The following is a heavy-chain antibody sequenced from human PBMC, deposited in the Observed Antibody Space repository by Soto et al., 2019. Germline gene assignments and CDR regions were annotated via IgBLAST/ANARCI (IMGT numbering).Heavy chain of an antibody. CDR1: GGSISSSSYF. CDR2: IYYRGST. J-gene: IGHJ5*02. CDR3: ARHPSDFWFDH. Sequence: QLQLQESGPGLVKPSETLSLTCTVSGGSISSSSYFWGWIRQPPRKGLEWIGSIYYRGSTYYNPSLQSRLTVSVDTSTNQFSPKLSSVTAADTAVYYCARHPSDFWFDHWGQGTLVTVSS. D-gene: IGHD2-21*02. V-gene: IGHV4-39*01.